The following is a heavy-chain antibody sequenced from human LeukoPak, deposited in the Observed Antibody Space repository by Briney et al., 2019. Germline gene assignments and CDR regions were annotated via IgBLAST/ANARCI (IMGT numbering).Heavy chain of an antibody. CDR1: GYTFTSYY. V-gene: IGHV1-46*01. CDR2: INPSGGST. CDR3: ARDSVDPNYYYYGMDV. J-gene: IGHJ6*02. Sequence: ASVKVSCKASGYTFTSYYMHWVRQAPGQGLEWMGIINPSGGSTSYAQKFQGRVTMTRDTSTSTVYMELSSLRSEDTAVYYCARDSVDPNYYYYGMDVWGQGTTVTVSS.